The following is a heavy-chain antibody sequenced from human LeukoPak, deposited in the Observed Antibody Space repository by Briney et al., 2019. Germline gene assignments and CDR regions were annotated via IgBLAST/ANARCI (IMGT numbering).Heavy chain of an antibody. D-gene: IGHD3-16*02. CDR2: IYTSGST. V-gene: IGHV4-4*07. CDR3: ASEPLYDYVWGSYRQGKYNWFDP. J-gene: IGHJ5*02. CDR1: GGSISSYY. Sequence: PSETLSLTCTVSGGSISSYYWGWIRQPAGKGLEWIGRIYTSGSTNYNPSLKSRVTMSVDTSKNQFSLKLSSVTAADTAVYYCASEPLYDYVWGSYRQGKYNWFDPWGQGTLVTVSS.